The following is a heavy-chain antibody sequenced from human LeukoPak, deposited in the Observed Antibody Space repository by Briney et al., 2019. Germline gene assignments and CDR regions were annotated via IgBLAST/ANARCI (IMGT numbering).Heavy chain of an antibody. CDR2: INHSGST. CDR3: ARERRSGTYYYFDY. D-gene: IGHD1-26*01. V-gene: IGHV4-34*01. Sequence: PSETLSLTCAVYGGSFSGYYWSWIRQPPGKGLEWIGEINHSGSTNYNPSLKSRVTISVDTSKNQFSLKLSSVTAADTAVYYCARERRSGTYYYFDYWGQGTLVTVSS. J-gene: IGHJ4*02. CDR1: GGSFSGYY.